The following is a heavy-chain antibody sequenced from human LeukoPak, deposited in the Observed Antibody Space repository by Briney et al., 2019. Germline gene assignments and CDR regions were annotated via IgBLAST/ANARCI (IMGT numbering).Heavy chain of an antibody. CDR1: GFTFDDYG. V-gene: IGHV3-20*04. D-gene: IGHD3-22*01. J-gene: IGHJ4*02. Sequence: PGGSLRLSCAASGFTFDDYGMSWVRQAPGKGLEWVSGINWNGGSTGYADSVKGRFTISRDNAKNSLCLQMNSLRAEDTALYYCARVAYYYDSSGYYPLGDYWGQGTLVTVSS. CDR2: INWNGGST. CDR3: ARVAYYYDSSGYYPLGDY.